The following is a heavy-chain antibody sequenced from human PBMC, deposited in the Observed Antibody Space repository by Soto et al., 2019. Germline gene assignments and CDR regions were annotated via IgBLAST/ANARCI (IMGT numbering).Heavy chain of an antibody. J-gene: IGHJ4*02. CDR1: GGSISSGGYY. V-gene: IGHV4-31*03. Sequence: QVQLQESGPGLVKPSQTLSLTCTVSGGSISSGGYYWSWIRQHPGKGLEWIGYIYYSGSTYYNPSLKSRATITVDTSKNQYALKLSAATAADTAVYYCGGCPGSGSDYAFDYWGQGTLVTVSS. D-gene: IGHD3-10*01. CDR3: GGCPGSGSDYAFDY. CDR2: IYYSGST.